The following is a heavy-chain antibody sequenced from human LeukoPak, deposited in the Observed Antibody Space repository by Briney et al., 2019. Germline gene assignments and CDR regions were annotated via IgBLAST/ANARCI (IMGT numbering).Heavy chain of an antibody. CDR1: GFTFSNYG. V-gene: IGHV3-30*18. CDR2: TSNDGSNK. J-gene: IGHJ3*02. CDR3: AKDYAVGADHPDAFDI. Sequence: GGSLRLSCAASGFTFSNYGMHWVRQAPGKGLEWVALTSNDGSNKYYEDSVKDRFTISRDNSKNTLYLQMNSLRAEDTAVYYCAKDYAVGADHPDAFDIWGQGTMVTVSS. D-gene: IGHD1-26*01.